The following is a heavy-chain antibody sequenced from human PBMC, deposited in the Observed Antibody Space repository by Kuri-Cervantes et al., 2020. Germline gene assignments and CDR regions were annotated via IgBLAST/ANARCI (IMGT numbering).Heavy chain of an antibody. Sequence: GSLRLSCTVSGGSISGYYWSWIRQPPGEGLEWIGYIYYSGSTNYNPSLKSRVTISVDTSKNQFSLKLSSVTAADTAVYYCARVVVEQQLVSGWFDPWGQGTLVTVSS. D-gene: IGHD6-13*01. V-gene: IGHV4-59*12. J-gene: IGHJ5*02. CDR3: ARVVVEQQLVSGWFDP. CDR2: IYYSGST. CDR1: GGSISGYY.